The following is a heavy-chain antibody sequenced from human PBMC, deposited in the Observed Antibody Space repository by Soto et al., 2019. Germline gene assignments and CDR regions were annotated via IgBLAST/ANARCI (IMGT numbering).Heavy chain of an antibody. V-gene: IGHV3-11*06. CDR3: ANLQEPQDYSQGYGSDDF. CDR1: GFSFSDYY. J-gene: IGHJ4*02. D-gene: IGHD4-4*01. CDR2: ISGGSGYT. Sequence: GGSLRLSCAASGFSFSDYYMSWVRQAPGKGLEWIAYISGGSGYTHYADSVEGRFTISRDNAKNSLYLQMNSLRGDDTAVYYCANLQEPQDYSQGYGSDDFWGQGTLVTVSS.